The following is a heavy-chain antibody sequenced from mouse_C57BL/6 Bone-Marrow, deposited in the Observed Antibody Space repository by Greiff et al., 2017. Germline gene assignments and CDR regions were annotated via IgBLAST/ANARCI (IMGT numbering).Heavy chain of an antibody. V-gene: IGHV1-82*01. J-gene: IGHJ3*01. D-gene: IGHD1-3*01. Sequence: VQLQQSGPELVKPGASVKISCKASGYAFSSSWMNWVKQRPGKGLEWIGRIYPGDGDTNYNGKFKGKATLTADKSSSTAYMQLSSLTSEDSAVYFCAIYELCAHWGQGSLGTVSA. CDR3: AIYELCAH. CDR1: GYAFSSSW. CDR2: IYPGDGDT.